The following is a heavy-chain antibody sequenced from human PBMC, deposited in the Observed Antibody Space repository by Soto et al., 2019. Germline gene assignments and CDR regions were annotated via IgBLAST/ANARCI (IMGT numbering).Heavy chain of an antibody. CDR3: ARDPPVLRYFDWSTSGGYYYYGMDV. Sequence: ASVKVSCKASGYTFTSYCMHWVRQAPGQGLEWMGIINPSGGSTSYAQKFQGRVTMTRDTSTSTVYMELSSLRSEDTAVYYCARDPPVLRYFDWSTSGGYYYYGMDVWGQGTTVNVSS. D-gene: IGHD3-9*01. J-gene: IGHJ6*02. CDR2: INPSGGST. CDR1: GYTFTSYC. V-gene: IGHV1-46*01.